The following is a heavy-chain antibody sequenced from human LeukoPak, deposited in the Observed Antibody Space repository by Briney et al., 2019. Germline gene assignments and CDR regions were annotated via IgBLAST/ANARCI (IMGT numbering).Heavy chain of an antibody. CDR3: ARGSCSGGSCYSRWFDP. D-gene: IGHD2-15*01. Sequence: EASVKVSCKASGYTFTGYYMHWVRQAPGQGLEWMGWINPNSGGTNYAQKFQGRVTMTRDTSISTAYMELSRLRSDDTAVYCCARGSCSGGSCYSRWFDPWGQGTLVTVSS. V-gene: IGHV1-2*02. CDR1: GYTFTGYY. J-gene: IGHJ5*02. CDR2: INPNSGGT.